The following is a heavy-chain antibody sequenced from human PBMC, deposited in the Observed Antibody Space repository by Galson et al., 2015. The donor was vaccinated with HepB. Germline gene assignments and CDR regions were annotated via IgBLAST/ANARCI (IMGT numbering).Heavy chain of an antibody. V-gene: IGHV3-53*01. J-gene: IGHJ4*02. D-gene: IGHD3-22*01. CDR1: GFSVSSNY. CDR2: IYSGGNT. CDR3: ARGLVSSGYYGDY. Sequence: SLRLSCAVSGFSVSSNYMTWVRQAPGKGLECVAHIYSGGNTYYADSVKGRFTVSRDNSKNTLYLQMNSLRAEDAAVYYCARGLVSSGYYGDYWGQGTLVTV.